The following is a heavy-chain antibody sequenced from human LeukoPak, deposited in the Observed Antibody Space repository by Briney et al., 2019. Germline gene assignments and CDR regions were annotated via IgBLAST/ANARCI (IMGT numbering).Heavy chain of an antibody. CDR2: ISRSGTTI. CDR1: GFTFGDYA. Sequence: GGSLRLSCTASGFTFGDYAMSWVRQAPGKGLECVAYISRSGTTILYADSVEGRFTISRDNAKSTMFLQMSSLRTEDTAVYYCARGGIYDLDDSFDMWGHGTKVIVAS. D-gene: IGHD2/OR15-2a*01. CDR3: ARGGIYDLDDSFDM. J-gene: IGHJ3*02. V-gene: IGHV3-48*03.